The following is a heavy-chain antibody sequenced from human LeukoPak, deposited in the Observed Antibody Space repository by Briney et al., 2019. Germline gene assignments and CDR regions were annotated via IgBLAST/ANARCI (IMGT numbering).Heavy chain of an antibody. V-gene: IGHV1-46*01. Sequence: GASVKVSCKASGYTFTSYYMHRVRQAPGQGLEWMGIINPSGGSTSYAQKFQGRVTMTRDTSTSTVYMELSSLRSEDTAVYYCAREGDCSGGSCQQRFDYWGQGTLVTVSS. CDR3: AREGDCSGGSCQQRFDY. CDR1: GYTFTSYY. D-gene: IGHD2-15*01. J-gene: IGHJ4*02. CDR2: INPSGGST.